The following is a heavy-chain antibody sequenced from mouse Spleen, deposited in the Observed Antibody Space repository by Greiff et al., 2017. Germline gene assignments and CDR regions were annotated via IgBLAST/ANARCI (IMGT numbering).Heavy chain of an antibody. J-gene: IGHJ4*01. V-gene: IGHV1-76*01. CDR3: ARYYYGSNYAMDY. Sequence: VHLVESGAELVRPGASVKLSCKASGYTFTDYYINWVKQRPGQGLEWIARIYPGSGNTYYNEKFKGKATLTAEKSSSTAYMQLSSLTSEDSAVYFCARYYYGSNYAMDYWGQGTSVTVSS. D-gene: IGHD1-1*01. CDR1: GYTFTDYY. CDR2: IYPGSGNT.